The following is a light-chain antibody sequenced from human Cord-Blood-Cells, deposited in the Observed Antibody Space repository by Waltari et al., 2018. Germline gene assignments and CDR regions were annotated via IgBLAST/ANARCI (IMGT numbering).Light chain of an antibody. Sequence: EIVMTQSPATLSVSPGERATPSCRASQSVSSNLAWYQQKPGQPPRLLIYGASTRATGIPARFSGSGSGTEFTLTISSLQSEDFAVYYCQQYNNWPGTFGQGTKVEIK. J-gene: IGKJ1*01. CDR2: GAS. CDR3: QQYNNWPGT. CDR1: QSVSSN. V-gene: IGKV3-15*01.